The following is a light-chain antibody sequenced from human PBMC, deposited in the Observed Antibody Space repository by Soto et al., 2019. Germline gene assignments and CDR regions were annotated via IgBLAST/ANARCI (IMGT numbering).Light chain of an antibody. V-gene: IGLV1-40*01. CDR1: SSNIGAGYD. J-gene: IGLJ2*01. Sequence: QSVLTQPPSVSGAPGQRVTISCTGSSSNIGAGYDVHWYQQLPGTAPKLLIYGNSNRPSGVPDRFSGSKSGTSASLAITGLQAEDEADYYCQSYGSSPYVVFGGGTKLTVL. CDR3: QSYGSSPYVV. CDR2: GNS.